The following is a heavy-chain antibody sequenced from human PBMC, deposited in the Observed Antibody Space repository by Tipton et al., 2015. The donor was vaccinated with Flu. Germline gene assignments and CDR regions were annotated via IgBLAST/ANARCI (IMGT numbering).Heavy chain of an antibody. V-gene: IGHV1-8*01. Sequence: QLVQSGAEVKKPGASVKVSCKASRYTFTSYDVNWVRQATGQGLEWMGWMNPNSGNTGYAQKFQGRVTMTRNTSISTAYMELSSLRSEDTAVYYCAKKMVRGVITRLNAFDIWGQGTMVTVSS. CDR3: AKKMVRGVITRLNAFDI. D-gene: IGHD3-10*01. CDR2: MNPNSGNT. CDR1: RYTFTSYD. J-gene: IGHJ3*02.